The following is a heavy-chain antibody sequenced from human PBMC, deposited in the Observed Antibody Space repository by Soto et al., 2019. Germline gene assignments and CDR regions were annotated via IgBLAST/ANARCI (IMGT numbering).Heavy chain of an antibody. CDR1: GFTFSGSA. V-gene: IGHV3-73*02. Sequence: EVQLVESGGGLVQPGGSLKLSCAASGFTFSGSAMHWVRQASGKGLEWVGRIRSKANGYATAYAASVKGRFTISRDDSKSTAFLQMNTRETALMSVYYCANHPESGAARARLYYFAGDIWGQGTTVTRSS. J-gene: IGHJ6*02. D-gene: IGHD5-18*01. CDR2: IRSKANGYAT. CDR3: ANHPESGAARARLYYFAGDI.